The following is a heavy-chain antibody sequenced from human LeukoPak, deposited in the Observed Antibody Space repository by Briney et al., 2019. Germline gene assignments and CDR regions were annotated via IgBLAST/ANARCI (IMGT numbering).Heavy chain of an antibody. D-gene: IGHD3-10*01. CDR3: AKWGLGYYYGSGSYYFDY. CDR1: GFTFSSYS. J-gene: IGHJ4*02. V-gene: IGHV3-23*01. CDR2: ISGSGGST. Sequence: LGGSLRLSCAASGFTFSSYSMNWVRQAPGKGLEWVSAISGSGGSTYYADSVKGRFTISRDNSKNTLYLQMSSLRAEDTAVYYCAKWGLGYYYGSGSYYFDYWGQGTMVTVSS.